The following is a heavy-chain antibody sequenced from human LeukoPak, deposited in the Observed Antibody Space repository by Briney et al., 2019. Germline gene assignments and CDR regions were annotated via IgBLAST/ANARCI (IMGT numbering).Heavy chain of an antibody. CDR2: INPNSGGT. J-gene: IGHJ5*02. V-gene: IGHV1-2*02. Sequence: ASVKVSCKASGYTFTGYYMHWVRQAPGQGLEWMGWINPNSGGTNYAQKFQGRVTMTRDTSISTAYMELSRLRSDDTAVYYCARVNSGSYSTRFDPWGQGTLVTVSS. CDR3: ARVNSGSYSTRFDP. CDR1: GYTFTGYY. D-gene: IGHD6-19*01.